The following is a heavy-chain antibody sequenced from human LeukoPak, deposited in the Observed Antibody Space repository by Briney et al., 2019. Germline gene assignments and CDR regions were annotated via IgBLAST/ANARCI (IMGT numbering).Heavy chain of an antibody. CDR1: GFTFSSYG. D-gene: IGHD3-16*01. CDR2: IWYDGSDK. Sequence: GGSLRLSCAASGFTFSSYGMHWVRQAPGKGLEGVAVIWYDGSDKYYADSVKGRFTISRDNSKSTLYLQMNSLRAEDTAVYYCAKDKDYGYYMDVWGKGTTVTVSS. CDR3: AKDKDYGYYMDV. J-gene: IGHJ6*03. V-gene: IGHV3-33*06.